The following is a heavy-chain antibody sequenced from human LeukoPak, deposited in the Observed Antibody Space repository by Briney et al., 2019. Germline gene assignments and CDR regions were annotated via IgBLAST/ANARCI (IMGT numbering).Heavy chain of an antibody. J-gene: IGHJ4*02. CDR1: GFTFSSYW. D-gene: IGHD4-17*01. V-gene: IGHV3-74*01. CDR2: IKSDGSST. CDR3: ARGVPYEDYERGGDRTFDY. Sequence: GGSLRLSCAASGFTFSSYWMHWVRQAPGKGLVWVSRIKSDGSSTSYADSVKGRFTISRDNAKNTLYLQMNSLRDEDTAVYYCARGVPYEDYERGGDRTFDYWGQGTLVTVSS.